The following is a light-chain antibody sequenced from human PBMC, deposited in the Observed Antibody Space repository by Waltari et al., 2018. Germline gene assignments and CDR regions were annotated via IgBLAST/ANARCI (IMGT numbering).Light chain of an antibody. Sequence: QSALTPPASVSGYPGQSITITCPGTSSDVGNYNLVSWYQQYPGKAPKVMIYDDNRRPSGVSDRFSGSKSGNTASLTISGVQAEDEADYYCCSYAGSYTWVFGGGTKLTVL. CDR1: SSDVGNYNL. J-gene: IGLJ3*02. CDR3: CSYAGSYTWV. CDR2: DDN. V-gene: IGLV2-23*01.